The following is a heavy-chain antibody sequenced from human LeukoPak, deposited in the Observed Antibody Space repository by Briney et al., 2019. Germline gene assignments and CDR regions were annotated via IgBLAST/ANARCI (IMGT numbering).Heavy chain of an antibody. CDR2: IYSGGST. CDR3: AREGGSGSDAFDI. CDR1: GFTVSSNY. D-gene: IGHD5-12*01. Sequence: GGSLRLSCAASGFTVSSNYMSWVRQAPGKGLEWVSVIYSGGSTYYADSVKGRFTISRYNSKNTLYLQMNSLRAEDTAVYYCAREGGSGSDAFDIWGQGTMVTVSS. V-gene: IGHV3-53*04. J-gene: IGHJ3*02.